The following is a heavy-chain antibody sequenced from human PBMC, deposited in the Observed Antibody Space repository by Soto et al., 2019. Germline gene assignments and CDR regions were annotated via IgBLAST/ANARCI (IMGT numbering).Heavy chain of an antibody. D-gene: IGHD2-21*02. J-gene: IGHJ6*02. CDR2: IYWDDAK. V-gene: IGHV2-5*02. CDR3: THSRCGGDCLQSYSSHSYYGMDV. Sequence: QITLMESGPTLVKPTQTLTLTCTFSGFSLSTGGVGVGWIRQPPGKALEWLALIYWDDAKRSSPSLRSRIIITKGTSKNQVVLTMTNMAPVDTATYYCTHSRCGGDCLQSYSSHSYYGMDVWGQGTTVTVSS. CDR1: GFSLSTGGVG.